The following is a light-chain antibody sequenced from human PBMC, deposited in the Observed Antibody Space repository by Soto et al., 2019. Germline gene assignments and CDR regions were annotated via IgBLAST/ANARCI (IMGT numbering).Light chain of an antibody. CDR3: QKYNSAPLT. Sequence: IEMPQSPSVMSASVGDRVTITCRASQGINSYLAWFQQKTGKIPKRLIYKASTLTSGVPSRFSGSGSWTDFTLTISRLQPEDVATDYCQKYNSAPLTFGQGTRLDIK. J-gene: IGKJ5*01. CDR2: KAS. CDR1: QGINSY. V-gene: IGKV1-17*03.